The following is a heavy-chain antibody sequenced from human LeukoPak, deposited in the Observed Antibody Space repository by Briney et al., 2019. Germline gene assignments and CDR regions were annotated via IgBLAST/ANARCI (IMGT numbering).Heavy chain of an antibody. CDR2: IDYDGGSG. Sequence: GGSLRLSCAASGFTFSNSWMSWIRQAPGKGLEWVSSIDYDGGSGHYADSVKGRFTISRDNSNNTLFLHLNSLRGEDTAVYYCTRNSGWYGLSWGQGTLVTVSS. J-gene: IGHJ1*01. V-gene: IGHV3-23*01. CDR3: TRNSGWYGLS. CDR1: GFTFSNSW. D-gene: IGHD6-19*01.